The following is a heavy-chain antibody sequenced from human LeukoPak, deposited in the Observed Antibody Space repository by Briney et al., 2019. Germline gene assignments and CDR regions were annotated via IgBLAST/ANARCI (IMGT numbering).Heavy chain of an antibody. Sequence: PGGSLRLSCAASGFTFSSYAMSWVRQAPGKGLEWVSAISGSGGSTYYADSVKGRFTISRDNSKNTLYLQMNSLRAEDTAVYYCAKDTREVTYYYDSSGYYQVGYFDYWGQGTLVTVSS. CDR2: ISGSGGST. D-gene: IGHD3-22*01. CDR3: AKDTREVTYYYDSSGYYQVGYFDY. V-gene: IGHV3-23*01. CDR1: GFTFSSYA. J-gene: IGHJ4*02.